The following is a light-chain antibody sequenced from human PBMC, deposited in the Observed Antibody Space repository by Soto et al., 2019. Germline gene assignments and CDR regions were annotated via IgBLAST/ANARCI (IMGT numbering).Light chain of an antibody. CDR3: QHYNSYSEA. CDR1: QTISSW. CDR2: KAS. J-gene: IGKJ1*01. Sequence: DIQMTQSPSTLSGSVGDRVTITCRASQTISSWLAWYQQKPGKAPKLLIYKASTLKSGVPSRFSGSGSGTEFTLTISSLQPDDLATYHCQHYNSYSEAFXQGTKVGIK. V-gene: IGKV1-5*03.